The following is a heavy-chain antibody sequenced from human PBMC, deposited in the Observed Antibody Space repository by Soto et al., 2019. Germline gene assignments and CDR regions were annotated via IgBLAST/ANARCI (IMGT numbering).Heavy chain of an antibody. Sequence: EVQLVESGGGLVQPGRSLRLSCAASGFTFDDYAMHCVRQAPGKGLEGVSGISWNSGSIGYADSVKGRFTISRDNAKNSLYLQMNSLRAEDTALYYCAKDGGSSPPSYYGMDVWGQGTTVTVSS. D-gene: IGHD6-6*01. CDR1: GFTFDDYA. CDR3: AKDGGSSPPSYYGMDV. CDR2: ISWNSGSI. V-gene: IGHV3-9*01. J-gene: IGHJ6*02.